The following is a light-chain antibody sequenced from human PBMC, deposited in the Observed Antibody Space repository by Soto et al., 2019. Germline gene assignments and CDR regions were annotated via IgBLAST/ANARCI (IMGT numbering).Light chain of an antibody. CDR3: QQLNGYPLT. J-gene: IGKJ1*01. Sequence: DIQMTHSPSTLSGSVGDRVTITFRASQTISSWLAWYQQKPGKAPKLLIYAASTLQSGVPSRFSGSGSGTEFTLTISSLQPEDFATYYCQQLNGYPLTFGQGTKVDIK. CDR1: QTISSW. CDR2: AAS. V-gene: IGKV1-5*01.